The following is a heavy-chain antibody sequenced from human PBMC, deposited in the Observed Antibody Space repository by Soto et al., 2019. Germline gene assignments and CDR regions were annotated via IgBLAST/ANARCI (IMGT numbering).Heavy chain of an antibody. Sequence: RASVKVSCKASGGTFSSYAISWVRQAPGQGLEWMGGIIPIFGTANYAQKFQGRVTITADKSTSTAYMELSSLRSEDTAVYYCARDSQLWFGELFHGYYYYGMDVWGQGTTVTVSS. V-gene: IGHV1-69*06. CDR2: IIPIFGTA. J-gene: IGHJ6*02. CDR1: GGTFSSYA. CDR3: ARDSQLWFGELFHGYYYYGMDV. D-gene: IGHD3-10*01.